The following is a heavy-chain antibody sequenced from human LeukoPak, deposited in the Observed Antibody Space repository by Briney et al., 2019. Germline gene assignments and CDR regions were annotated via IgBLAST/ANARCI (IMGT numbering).Heavy chain of an antibody. D-gene: IGHD4-17*01. J-gene: IGHJ5*02. V-gene: IGHV1-18*04. CDR1: GYTFTGYY. Sequence: GASVKVSCKASGYTFTGYYMHWVRQAPGQGLEWMGWISVYNGNTNYAQKLQGRLTMTTDTSTSTAYMELRSLRSDDTAVYYCAGDDYGDSKGRFDPWGQGTLVTVSS. CDR3: AGDDYGDSKGRFDP. CDR2: ISVYNGNT.